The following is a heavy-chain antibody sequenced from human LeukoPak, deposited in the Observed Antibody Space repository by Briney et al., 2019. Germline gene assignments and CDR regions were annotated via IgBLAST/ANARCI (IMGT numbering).Heavy chain of an antibody. CDR2: INWNGVST. Sequence: GGSLRLSCAASVFIFDDNGMSWARQAPGKGLEWVSSINWNGVSTGYADSVKGRFTISRDNAKNSLYLQMNSLRAEDTALYYWPRVGSSAYGDAFDIWGQGTMVTVSS. CDR3: PRVGSSAYGDAFDI. D-gene: IGHD3-22*01. V-gene: IGHV3-20*04. J-gene: IGHJ3*02. CDR1: VFIFDDNG.